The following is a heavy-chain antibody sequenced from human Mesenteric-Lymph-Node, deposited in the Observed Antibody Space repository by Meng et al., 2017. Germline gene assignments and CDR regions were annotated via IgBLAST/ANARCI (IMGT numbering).Heavy chain of an antibody. CDR3: ARDRPHNWFDP. V-gene: IGHV3-74*01. J-gene: IGHJ5*02. CDR1: GFTFSSYW. Sequence: EEQRVEAGGGLVQPGGSLRLSCAASGFTFSSYWMHWVRQVPGKGLVWVSRIDNDGTSAIYADSVKGRFTTSRDNAKNVLYLQMNSLRAEDTAVYYCARDRPHNWFDPWGQGTLVTVSS. CDR2: IDNDGTSA.